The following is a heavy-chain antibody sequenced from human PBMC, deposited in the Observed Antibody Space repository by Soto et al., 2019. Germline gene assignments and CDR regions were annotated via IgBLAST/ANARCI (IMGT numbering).Heavy chain of an antibody. D-gene: IGHD5-12*01. V-gene: IGHV4-31*03. CDR3: ARDNTSGYDFDY. Sequence: SETLSLTCTVSGGSISSGGYYWSWIRQHPGKGLEWIGYIYYSGSTYYNPSLKSRVTISVDTSKNQFSLKLSSVTAADTAVYYCARDNTSGYDFDYWGQGTLVTVSS. CDR1: GGSISSGGYY. CDR2: IYYSGST. J-gene: IGHJ4*02.